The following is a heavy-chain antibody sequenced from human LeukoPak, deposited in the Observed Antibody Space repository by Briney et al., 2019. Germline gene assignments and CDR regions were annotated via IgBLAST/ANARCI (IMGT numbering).Heavy chain of an antibody. CDR3: ARQAPTTYYYDSSGYAFDY. D-gene: IGHD3-22*01. Sequence: SETLSLTCTVSGGSISSSSYYWGWIRQPPGKGLEWIGSIYYSGSTYYNPSLKSRVTISVDTSKNQFSLKLSSVTAADTAVYYCARQAPTTYYYDSSGYAFDYWGQGTLVTVSS. J-gene: IGHJ4*02. V-gene: IGHV4-39*01. CDR2: IYYSGST. CDR1: GGSISSSSYY.